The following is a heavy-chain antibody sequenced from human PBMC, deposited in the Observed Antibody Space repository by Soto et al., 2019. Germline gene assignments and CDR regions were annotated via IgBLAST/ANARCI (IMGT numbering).Heavy chain of an antibody. CDR3: ARDSNYDSSGYPESPGYFQH. CDR1: GFTFSSYS. D-gene: IGHD3-22*01. Sequence: LRLSCAASGFTFSSYSMNWVRQAPGKGLEWVSYISSSSSTIYYADSVKGRFTISRDNAKNSLYLQMNSLRDEDTAVYYCARDSNYDSSGYPESPGYFQHWGQGTLVTVSS. V-gene: IGHV3-48*02. J-gene: IGHJ1*01. CDR2: ISSSSSTI.